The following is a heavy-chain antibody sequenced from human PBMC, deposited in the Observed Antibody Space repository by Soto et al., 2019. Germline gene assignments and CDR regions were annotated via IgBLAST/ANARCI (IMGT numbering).Heavy chain of an antibody. J-gene: IGHJ6*02. CDR2: IRSKAYGGTT. CDR1: GFTFGDYA. CDR3: TRDLTYYDILTGYYSYGMDV. V-gene: IGHV3-49*03. D-gene: IGHD3-9*01. Sequence: PGGSLRLSCTASGFTFGDYAMSWFRQAPGKGLEWVGFIRSKAYGGTTEYAASVKGRFTVSRDDSKSIAYLQMNSLKTEDTVVYYCTRDLTYYDILTGYYSYGMDVWGQGTTVTVSS.